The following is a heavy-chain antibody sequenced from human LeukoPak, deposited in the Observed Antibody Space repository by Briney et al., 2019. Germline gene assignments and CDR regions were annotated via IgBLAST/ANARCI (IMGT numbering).Heavy chain of an antibody. CDR3: ARSSTIVGHLDY. V-gene: IGHV4-39*01. CDR1: GASISSSRYY. CDR2: ISYSGTT. J-gene: IGHJ4*02. Sequence: PSETLSLTCTVSGASISSSRYYWGWIRQPPGKGLEWIGSISYSGTTYHNPSLRSRITISVDTSRNQFSLKLSSVTAPDTAVYYCARSSTIVGHLDYWGQRTLVAAPS. D-gene: IGHD3-3*01.